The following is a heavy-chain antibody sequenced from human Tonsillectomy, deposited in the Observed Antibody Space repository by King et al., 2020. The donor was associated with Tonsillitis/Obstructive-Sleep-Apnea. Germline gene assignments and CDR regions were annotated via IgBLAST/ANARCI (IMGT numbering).Heavy chain of an antibody. Sequence: VQLVESGAEVKKPGESLRISCKGSGYSFTNYWINWVRQMPGKGLEWMGRIDPSDSYTNYSPSFQGHVTISADKSINTAYLQWSSLKASDTAIFYCASTGDLYGSRNYFSNAMDVWGQGTTVTVSS. CDR3: ASTGDLYGSRNYFSNAMDV. CDR2: IDPSDSYT. CDR1: GYSFTNYW. V-gene: IGHV5-10-1*03. J-gene: IGHJ6*02. D-gene: IGHD3-10*01.